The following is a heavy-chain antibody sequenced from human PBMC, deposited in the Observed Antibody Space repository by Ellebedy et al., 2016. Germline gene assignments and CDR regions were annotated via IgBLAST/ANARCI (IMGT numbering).Heavy chain of an antibody. D-gene: IGHD2-2*01. Sequence: GESLKISCAASGFTFSSYAMSWVRQAPGKGLEWVSAISGSGGSTYYADSVKGRFTISRDNSKNTLYLQMNSLRAEDTAVYYCAKDSAPICSSTSCQAGGFDYWGQGTLVTVSS. CDR1: GFTFSSYA. J-gene: IGHJ4*02. CDR3: AKDSAPICSSTSCQAGGFDY. CDR2: ISGSGGST. V-gene: IGHV3-23*01.